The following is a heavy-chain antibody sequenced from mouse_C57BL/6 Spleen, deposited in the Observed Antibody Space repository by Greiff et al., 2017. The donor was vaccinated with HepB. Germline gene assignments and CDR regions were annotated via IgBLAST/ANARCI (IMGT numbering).Heavy chain of an antibody. V-gene: IGHV1-19*01. Sequence: VQLQQSGPVLVKPGASVKMSCKASGYTFTDYYMNWVKQSHGKSLEWIGVINPYNGGTSYNQKFKGKATLTVDKSSSTAYMELNSLTSEDSAVYYCARCGTLYYFDYWGQGTTLTVSS. CDR3: ARCGTLYYFDY. D-gene: IGHD4-1*01. CDR1: GYTFTDYY. CDR2: INPYNGGT. J-gene: IGHJ2*01.